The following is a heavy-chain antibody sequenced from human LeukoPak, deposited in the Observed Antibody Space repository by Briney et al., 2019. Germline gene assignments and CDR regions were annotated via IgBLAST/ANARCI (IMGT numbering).Heavy chain of an antibody. CDR2: IYYSGST. CDR3: ARLSVPTMIIVEGGDY. Sequence: SETLSLTCTVSGGSISSSSYYWGWIRQPPGKGLEWIGSIYYSGSTYYNPSLKSRVTISVDTSKNRFSLKLSSVTAADTAVYYCARLSVPTMIIVEGGDYWGQGTLVTVSS. CDR1: GGSISSSSYY. V-gene: IGHV4-39*01. J-gene: IGHJ4*02. D-gene: IGHD3-22*01.